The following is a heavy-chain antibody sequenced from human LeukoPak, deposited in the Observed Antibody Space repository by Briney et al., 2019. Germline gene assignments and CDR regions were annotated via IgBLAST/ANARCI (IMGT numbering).Heavy chain of an antibody. D-gene: IGHD3-10*01. V-gene: IGHV4-34*01. CDR2: INHSGST. J-gene: IGHJ6*03. Sequence: SETLSLTCAVYGGSFSGYYWSWIRQPPGKGLEWIGEINHSGSTNYNPSLKSRVTISVDTSKNQFSLKLSSVTAADTAVYYCARGLYDSGPYYMDVWGKGTTVTISS. CDR3: ARGLYDSGPYYMDV. CDR1: GGSFSGYY.